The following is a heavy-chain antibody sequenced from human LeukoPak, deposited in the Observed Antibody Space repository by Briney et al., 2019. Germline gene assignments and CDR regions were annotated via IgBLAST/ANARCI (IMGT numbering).Heavy chain of an antibody. D-gene: IGHD2-8*02. CDR3: ATYRQVLLPFES. J-gene: IGHJ4*02. V-gene: IGHV3-53*01. CDR2: IYSGGST. CDR1: GFTVSSNY. Sequence: GGSLRLSCAASGFTVSSNYMSWVRQAPGRGLEWVSVIYSGGSTYYADSVRGRFTISRDNSKSTLSLQTNSLRAEDTAIYYCATYRQVLLPFESWGQGTLVTVSS.